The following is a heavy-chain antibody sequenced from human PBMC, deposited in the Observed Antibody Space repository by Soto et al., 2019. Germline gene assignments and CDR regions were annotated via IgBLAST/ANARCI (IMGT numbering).Heavy chain of an antibody. CDR3: AKGPVDAPVDY. V-gene: IGHV3-30*18. Sequence: PGGSLRLSCAASGFTFSSYGMHWVRQAPGKGLEWVAVISYDGGNKYYADSVKGRFTISRDNSKNTLYLQMNSLRAEDTAVYYCAKGPVDAPVDYWGQGTLVTVSS. D-gene: IGHD5-12*01. J-gene: IGHJ4*02. CDR2: ISYDGGNK. CDR1: GFTFSSYG.